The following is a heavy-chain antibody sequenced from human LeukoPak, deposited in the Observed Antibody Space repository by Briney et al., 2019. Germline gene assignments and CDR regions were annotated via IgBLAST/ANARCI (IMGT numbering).Heavy chain of an antibody. J-gene: IGHJ4*02. CDR3: ARSDSSAYYYFDY. V-gene: IGHV1-18*01. D-gene: IGHD3-22*01. CDR1: GYTFTSYG. CDR2: ISPYKGNT. Sequence: GSPVKVSCKASGYTFTSYGISWVRQAPGQGLEWMGWISPYKGNTNYAQKLQGRGTITTATSTSTPYMELRSLRSDATAVYYCARSDSSAYYYFDYWGQGTLVTVSS.